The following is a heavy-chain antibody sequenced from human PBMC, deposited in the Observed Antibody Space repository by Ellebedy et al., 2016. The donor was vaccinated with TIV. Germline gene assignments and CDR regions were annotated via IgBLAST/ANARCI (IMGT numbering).Heavy chain of an antibody. CDR1: GYIFTTYA. Sequence: AASVKVSCKTSGYIFTTYAMHWVRQAPGQNLEWMGWINLGIGDTKYSQNFQGRLTITSDASESTVYMELSSLRSGDTAVYFCARGYSYEFDYWGQGTLVTISS. CDR3: ARGYSYEFDY. CDR2: INLGIGDT. J-gene: IGHJ4*02. V-gene: IGHV1-3*01. D-gene: IGHD5-18*01.